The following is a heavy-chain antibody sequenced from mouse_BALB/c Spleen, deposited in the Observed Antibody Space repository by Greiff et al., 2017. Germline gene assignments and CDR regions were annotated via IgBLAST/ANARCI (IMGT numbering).Heavy chain of an antibody. CDR1: GYSITSDYA. CDR3: ARQLGLHYAMDY. V-gene: IGHV3-2*02. Sequence: EVKLVESGPGLVKPSQSLSLTCTVTGYSITSDYAWNWIRQFPGNKLEWMGYISYSGSTSYNPSLKSRISITRDTSKNQFFLQLNSVTTEDTATYYCARQLGLHYAMDYWGQGTSVTVSS. D-gene: IGHD3-1*01. CDR2: ISYSGST. J-gene: IGHJ4*01.